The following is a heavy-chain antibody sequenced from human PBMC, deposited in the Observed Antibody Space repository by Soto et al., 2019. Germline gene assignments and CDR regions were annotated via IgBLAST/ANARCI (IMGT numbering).Heavy chain of an antibody. V-gene: IGHV3-21*01. CDR1: GFTFSSYR. CDR3: ARVLGYCSGGSCYDYYFDY. Sequence: GGSLRLSCAASGFTFSSYRMNWVRQAPGEGLEWVSSISSSSSYIYYADSVKGRFTISRDNAKNSLYLQMNSLRAEDTAVYYCARVLGYCSGGSCYDYYFDYWGQGTLVTVSS. CDR2: ISSSSSYI. J-gene: IGHJ4*02. D-gene: IGHD2-15*01.